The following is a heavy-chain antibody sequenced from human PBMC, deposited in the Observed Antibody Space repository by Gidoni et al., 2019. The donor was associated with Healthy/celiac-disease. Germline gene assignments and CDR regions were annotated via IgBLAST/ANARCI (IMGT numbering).Heavy chain of an antibody. D-gene: IGHD4-17*01. CDR1: GFTFSSYP. J-gene: IGHJ1*01. V-gene: IGHV3-48*01. Sequence: EVQLVESGGGLVQPGGSLRLSCASSGFTFSSYPMNWVRQAPGKGLEWVSYISSSSSTIYYADSVKGRFTISRDNAKNSLYLQMNSLRAEDTAVYYCARDLRGGTHDYGDDEQYFQHWGQGTLVTVSS. CDR2: ISSSSSTI. CDR3: ARDLRGGTHDYGDDEQYFQH.